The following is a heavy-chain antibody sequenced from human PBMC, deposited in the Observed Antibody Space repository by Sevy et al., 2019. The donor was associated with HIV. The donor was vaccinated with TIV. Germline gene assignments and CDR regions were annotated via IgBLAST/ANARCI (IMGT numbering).Heavy chain of an antibody. CDR2: IRYDGSNK. D-gene: IGHD3-22*01. J-gene: IGHJ4*02. Sequence: GGSLRLSCAASGFTFSSYGMHWVRQAPGKGLEWVAFIRYDGSNKYYADSVKGRFTISRDNSKNTLYLQMNSLRAEDTAVYYCARLGRGYYDTGFDYWGQGTLVTVSS. CDR3: ARLGRGYYDTGFDY. V-gene: IGHV3-30*02. CDR1: GFTFSSYG.